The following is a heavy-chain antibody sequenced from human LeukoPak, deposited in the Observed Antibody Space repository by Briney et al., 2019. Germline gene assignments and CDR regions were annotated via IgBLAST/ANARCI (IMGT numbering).Heavy chain of an antibody. CDR3: ARAGIAAAGYFDY. CDR1: GDSIISSSYY. V-gene: IGHV4-39*07. D-gene: IGHD6-13*01. Sequence: SETLSLTCTVSGDSIISSSYYWGWIRQPPGKGLEWIGSIYYSGSTFYNPTLKSRVTISVDTSKNQFSLKLSSVTAADTAVYYCARAGIAAAGYFDYWGQGTLVTVSS. J-gene: IGHJ4*02. CDR2: IYYSGST.